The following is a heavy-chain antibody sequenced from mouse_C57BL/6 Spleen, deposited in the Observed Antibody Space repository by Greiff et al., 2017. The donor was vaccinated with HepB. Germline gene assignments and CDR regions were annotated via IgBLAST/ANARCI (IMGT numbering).Heavy chain of an antibody. D-gene: IGHD1-1*01. CDR3: ARDYYGSSYWYFDV. V-gene: IGHV1-64*01. J-gene: IGHJ1*03. Sequence: QVQLQQPGAELVKPGASVKLSCKASGYTFTSYWMHWVKQRPGQGLEWIGMIHPNSGSTNYNEKFKSKATLTVDKSSSTAYMQLSSLTSEESAVYYCARDYYGSSYWYFDVWGTGTTVTVSS. CDR1: GYTFTSYW. CDR2: IHPNSGST.